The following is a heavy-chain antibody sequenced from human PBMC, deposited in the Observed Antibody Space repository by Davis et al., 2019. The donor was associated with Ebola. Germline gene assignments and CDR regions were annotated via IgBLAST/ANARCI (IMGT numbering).Heavy chain of an antibody. CDR1: GGSTSSYY. D-gene: IGHD6-19*01. J-gene: IGHJ4*02. Sequence: MPGASLSPSCTVSGGSTSSYYRSWIRQPPGKVLEWIGYIYYSGSTNYNPSLKSRVTITVDTSKNQFSLKLSSVTAADTAVYYCARANPYSSGWYPTDFDYWGQGTLVTVSS. CDR3: ARANPYSSGWYPTDFDY. CDR2: IYYSGST. V-gene: IGHV4-59*01.